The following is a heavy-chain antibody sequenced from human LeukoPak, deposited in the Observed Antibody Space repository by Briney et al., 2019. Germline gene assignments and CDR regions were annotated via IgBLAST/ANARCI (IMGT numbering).Heavy chain of an antibody. J-gene: IGHJ6*03. V-gene: IGHV3-74*01. Sequence: GGSLRLSCAASGFTFSSYWMHWVRHAPGKGLVWVSRINSDGSSTISADSVKGRFTISRDNAKNTLYLQMNSLRAEDTAVYYCARGDRPAHDFWSGIAYYMDVWGKGTTVTVSS. CDR3: ARGDRPAHDFWSGIAYYMDV. D-gene: IGHD3-3*01. CDR1: GFTFSSYW. CDR2: INSDGSST.